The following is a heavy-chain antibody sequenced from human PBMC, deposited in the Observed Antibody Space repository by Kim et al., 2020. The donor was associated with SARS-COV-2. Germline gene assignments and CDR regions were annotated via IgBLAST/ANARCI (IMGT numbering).Heavy chain of an antibody. V-gene: IGHV3-30*18. Sequence: GGSLRLSCAASGFTFSSYGMHWVRQAPGKGLEWVAVISYDGINKYYADSVKGRFTISRDNSKNTLYLQMNSMRAEDTAVYYCAKDDSCSGGSCYSGAFDIWGQGKMLTVFS. D-gene: IGHD2-15*01. CDR2: ISYDGINK. CDR3: AKDDSCSGGSCYSGAFDI. CDR1: GFTFSSYG. J-gene: IGHJ3*02.